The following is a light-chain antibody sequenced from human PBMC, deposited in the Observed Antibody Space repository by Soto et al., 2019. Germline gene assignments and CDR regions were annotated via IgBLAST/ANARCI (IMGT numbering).Light chain of an antibody. CDR1: QSVSSNY. V-gene: IGKV3-20*01. CDR3: QQYGTSVT. J-gene: IGKJ5*01. CDR2: GAS. Sequence: EIVLTQAPGTLSLSPGEGATLSCRASQSVSSNYLAWYQQKPGQAPRLLIYGASSRAIGIPDRFSGSGSGTDFTLTISRLEPEDFAVYYCQQYGTSVTFGQGTRLENK.